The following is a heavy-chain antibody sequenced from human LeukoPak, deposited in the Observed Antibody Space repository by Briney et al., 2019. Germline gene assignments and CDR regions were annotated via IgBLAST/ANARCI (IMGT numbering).Heavy chain of an antibody. J-gene: IGHJ4*02. CDR3: ARGYYDSSGYYREY. CDR1: GFTFSSYS. D-gene: IGHD3-22*01. Sequence: GGSLRLSCAASGFTFSSYSMNWVRQAPGKGLEWVANIKQDGSEKYYVDSVKGRFTISRDNAKNSLYLQMNSLRAEDTAVYYCARGYYDSSGYYREYWGQGTLVTVSS. V-gene: IGHV3-7*04. CDR2: IKQDGSEK.